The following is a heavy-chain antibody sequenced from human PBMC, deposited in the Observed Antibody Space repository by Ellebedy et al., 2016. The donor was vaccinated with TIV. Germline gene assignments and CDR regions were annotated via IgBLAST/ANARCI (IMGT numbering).Heavy chain of an antibody. D-gene: IGHD2-15*01. Sequence: AASVKVSCKASGYTFGTYALHWVRQAPGQRLEWMGWISGGTGDTNYSPRFQGRVTISRDTNASTAYMELSSLTFEDTSVYYCARPFCSGGNCYPNFDFWGQGTLVTVSS. CDR1: GYTFGTYA. CDR3: ARPFCSGGNCYPNFDF. J-gene: IGHJ4*02. V-gene: IGHV1-3*01. CDR2: ISGGTGDT.